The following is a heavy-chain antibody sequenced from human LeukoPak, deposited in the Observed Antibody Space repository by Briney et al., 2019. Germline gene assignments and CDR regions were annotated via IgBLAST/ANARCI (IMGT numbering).Heavy chain of an antibody. Sequence: QPGGSLRLSCAASGLTFSGSATSWVRQAPGKGLEWVSLISGSGNSTYYADSVKGRFTISRDNSKNTLYLQMNSLRAEDTAVYYCAKVLVLVSANRYYFDYWGQGTLVTVSS. CDR1: GLTFSGSA. CDR2: ISGSGNST. J-gene: IGHJ4*02. V-gene: IGHV3-23*01. D-gene: IGHD2-15*01. CDR3: AKVLVLVSANRYYFDY.